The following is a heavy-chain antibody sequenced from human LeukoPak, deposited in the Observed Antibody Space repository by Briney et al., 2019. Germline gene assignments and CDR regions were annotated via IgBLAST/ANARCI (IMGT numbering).Heavy chain of an antibody. CDR2: VYTSGST. J-gene: IGHJ4*02. CDR1: GGSISGYY. D-gene: IGHD3-3*01. V-gene: IGHV4-4*09. Sequence: SENLSLTCTDSGGSISGYYWSWLRQPPGKRLEWIGYVYTSGSTNYNPSLKSRVTISVDTSKNQFSLKLSSVTAADTAVYYCARSDFWSSYRLDYWGQGTLVTVSS. CDR3: ARSDFWSSYRLDY.